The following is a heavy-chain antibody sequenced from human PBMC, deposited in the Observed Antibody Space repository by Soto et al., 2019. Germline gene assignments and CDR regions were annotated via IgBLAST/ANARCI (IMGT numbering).Heavy chain of an antibody. CDR2: IYHSGST. V-gene: IGHV4-34*01. Sequence: QVQLQQWGAGLLKPSETLSLTCAVYGGSFSGYYWTWIRQPPGKGLEWIGEIYHSGSTKYNPSLKSRVTISVDTSKKQFSLKLSSLTAAYTAVYYCASSASRYDFGGYNNYFDPWGQATLVTVSS. D-gene: IGHD4-17*01. CDR1: GGSFSGYY. CDR3: ASSASRYDFGGYNNYFDP. J-gene: IGHJ5*02.